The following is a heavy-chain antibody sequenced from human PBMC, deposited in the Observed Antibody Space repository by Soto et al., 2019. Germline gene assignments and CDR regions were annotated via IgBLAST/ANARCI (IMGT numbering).Heavy chain of an antibody. V-gene: IGHV1-18*01. CDR1: GYTFTSYG. CDR2: ISAYNGNT. D-gene: IGHD2-15*01. Sequence: QVQLVQSGAEVKKPGASVKVSCKASGYTFTSYGISWVRQAPGQGLEWMGWISAYNGNTNYAQMFQGRVSMTTDTSTTTAYLDLRSLRSDDTAVYYCARGAYCSGGSCSSRYFDYWGQGTLVTVSS. CDR3: ARGAYCSGGSCSSRYFDY. J-gene: IGHJ4*02.